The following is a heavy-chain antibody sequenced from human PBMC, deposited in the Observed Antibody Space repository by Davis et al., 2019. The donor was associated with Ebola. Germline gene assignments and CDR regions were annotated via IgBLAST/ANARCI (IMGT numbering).Heavy chain of an antibody. CDR1: GNTISTYT. D-gene: IGHD2-21*02. CDR3: ARGPSVATAHYFDY. Sequence: AASVKVSCKASGNTISTYTIDWVRQAPGQGLEWMVGIIPLFGTTNYAQKFRGRVMITADKSTRIAYMELNSLTSEDTAVYYCARGPSVATAHYFDYWGQGTLVTVSS. CDR2: IIPLFGTT. J-gene: IGHJ4*02. V-gene: IGHV1-69*06.